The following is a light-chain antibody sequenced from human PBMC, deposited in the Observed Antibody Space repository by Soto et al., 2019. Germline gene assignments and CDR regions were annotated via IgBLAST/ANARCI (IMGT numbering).Light chain of an antibody. CDR3: CSYAGSYTYV. CDR1: SSDIGSYNH. V-gene: IGLV2-14*03. Sequence: QSVLTQPASVSGSPGQSITISCSGTSSDIGSYNHVAWYQQFPGKSPKLMIYAVSDRPPGVSDRFSGSKSGITASLTISGLQTEDEADYYCCSYAGSYTYVFGTGTKVTVL. J-gene: IGLJ1*01. CDR2: AVS.